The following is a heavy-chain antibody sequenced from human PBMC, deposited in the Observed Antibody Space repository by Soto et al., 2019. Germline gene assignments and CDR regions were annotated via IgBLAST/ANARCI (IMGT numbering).Heavy chain of an antibody. J-gene: IGHJ4*02. CDR1: GFTFSSYG. CDR3: ARLYYDSSGYLDY. D-gene: IGHD3-22*01. Sequence: GGSLRLSCAAPGFTFSSYGMHWVRQAPGKGLEWVAVIWYDGSNKYYADSVKGRFTISRDNSENTLYLQMNSLRAEDTAVYYCARLYYDSSGYLDYWGQGTLVTVSS. CDR2: IWYDGSNK. V-gene: IGHV3-33*01.